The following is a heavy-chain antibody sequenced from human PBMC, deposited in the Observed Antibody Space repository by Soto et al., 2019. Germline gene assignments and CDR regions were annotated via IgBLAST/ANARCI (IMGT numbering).Heavy chain of an antibody. CDR1: GGSVNGYY. Sequence: PSDTVSLTCAVYGGSVNGYYWNWIRQPPRKGLEGIGEINNTGGTHYNPSLKSRVTMSVDTSKNQFSLRLSSVTAADTAIYSCATRITVFPSLIPPFDPSGQGTQVTVSS. J-gene: IGHJ5*02. D-gene: IGHD3-3*01. CDR3: ATRITVFPSLIPPFDP. CDR2: INNTGGT. V-gene: IGHV4-34*01.